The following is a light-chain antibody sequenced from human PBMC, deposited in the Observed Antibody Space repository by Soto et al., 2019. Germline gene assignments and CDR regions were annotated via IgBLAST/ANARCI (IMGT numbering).Light chain of an antibody. J-gene: IGLJ2*01. CDR2: EVN. CDR3: SSYAGSNNLV. CDR1: TSDVGGYNY. V-gene: IGLV2-8*01. Sequence: QSALTQPPSASGSPGQSGTISCTGTTSDVGGYNYVSWYQQHPGKDPRLMVYEVNKRPSGVPDRFAGSKSANTDSLTVSGLQADDEADYSCSSYAGSNNLVFGGGTKVTVL.